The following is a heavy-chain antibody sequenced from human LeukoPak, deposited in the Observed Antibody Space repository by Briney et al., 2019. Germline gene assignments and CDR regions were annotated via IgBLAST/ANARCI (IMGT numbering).Heavy chain of an antibody. V-gene: IGHV4-34*01. D-gene: IGHD2-21*01. CDR2: INHSGGT. Sequence: PSETLSLTCAVYRGSFSNYYGSWIRQPPGKGLEWIGEINHSGGTNYNPSLKSRVTISEDTSKKQFSLKLGSVTAADTAVYYCARLIGASAFDYWGQGTLVTVSS. CDR1: RGSFSNYY. CDR3: ARLIGASAFDY. J-gene: IGHJ4*02.